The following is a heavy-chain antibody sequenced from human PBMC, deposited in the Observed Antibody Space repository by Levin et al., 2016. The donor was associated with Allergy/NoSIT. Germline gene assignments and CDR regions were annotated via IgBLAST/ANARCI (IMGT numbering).Heavy chain of an antibody. J-gene: IGHJ4*02. CDR3: ARHRSRDGYNYGDFDY. V-gene: IGHV5-10-1*01. CDR2: IDPSDSYT. D-gene: IGHD5-24*01. Sequence: VRQMPGKGLEWMGRIDPSDSYTNYSPSFQGHVTISADKSISTAYLQWSSLKASDTAMYYCARHRSRDGYNYGDFDYWGQGTLVTVSS.